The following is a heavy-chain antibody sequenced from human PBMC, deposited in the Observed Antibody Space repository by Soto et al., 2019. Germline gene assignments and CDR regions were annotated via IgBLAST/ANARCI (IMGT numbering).Heavy chain of an antibody. Sequence: EVQLLESGGGLVQPGGSLRLSCAASGFTFSSYAMSWVRQAPGKGLEWVSAISGSGGSTYYADSVKSRFTISRDNSKNTLYLQMNSLRAEDTAVYYCAKDKVGATKTYYFDYWGQGTLVTVSS. CDR2: ISGSGGST. D-gene: IGHD1-26*01. J-gene: IGHJ4*02. CDR3: AKDKVGATKTYYFDY. V-gene: IGHV3-23*01. CDR1: GFTFSSYA.